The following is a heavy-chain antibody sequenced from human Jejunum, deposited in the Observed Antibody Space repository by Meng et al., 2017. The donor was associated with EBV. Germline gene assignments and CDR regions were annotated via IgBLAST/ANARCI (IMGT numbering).Heavy chain of an antibody. CDR2: INPSGGTT. V-gene: IGHV1-46*01. CDR1: GYTFTNNP. J-gene: IGHJ5*02. CDR3: ARDPCNGGSCFNWFDP. D-gene: IGHD2-15*01. Sequence: QVQLVQAGAEMKKPGASVKVSCRASGYTFTNNPIHWMRQAPGQGLEWMGIINPSGGTTTYTKKFQGRVTMTRDTSTRTIYMELSSLRSEDTAMYYCARDPCNGGSCFNWFDPWGQGTLVTVFS.